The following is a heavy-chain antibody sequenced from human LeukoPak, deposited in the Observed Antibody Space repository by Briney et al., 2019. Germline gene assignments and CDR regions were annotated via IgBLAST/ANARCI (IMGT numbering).Heavy chain of an antibody. CDR2: IRYDGSNK. J-gene: IGHJ6*04. V-gene: IGHV3-30*02. CDR3: AKGPTQTDV. Sequence: PGGSQTLACAASGFTFSSYGMHWVRQAPGEGLEWVPFIRYDGSNKYYADSVKGRFTISRHNSKNTLYLQMNSLRAEDTAVYFCAKGPTQTDVWGKGTTVTVSS. CDR1: GFTFSSYG.